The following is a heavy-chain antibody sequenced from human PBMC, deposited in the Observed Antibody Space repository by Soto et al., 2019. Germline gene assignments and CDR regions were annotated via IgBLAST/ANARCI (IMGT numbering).Heavy chain of an antibody. J-gene: IGHJ5*02. V-gene: IGHV1-8*01. CDR2: MNPNSGNT. Sequence: QVQLVQSGAEVKKPGASVKVSCKASGYTFTNYDINWVRQATGQGLEWMGWMNPNSGNTGYPQKFQGRVTMTRNTSISTAYMELSSLRFEDTAVYYCARSPPRVERNNYAGGWFDPWGQGTLVTVSS. D-gene: IGHD4-4*01. CDR3: ARSPPRVERNNYAGGWFDP. CDR1: GYTFTNYD.